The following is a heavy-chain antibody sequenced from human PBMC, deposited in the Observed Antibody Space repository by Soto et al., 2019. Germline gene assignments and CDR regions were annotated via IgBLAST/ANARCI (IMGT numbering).Heavy chain of an antibody. D-gene: IGHD3-10*01. CDR2: IIPIFGTA. CDR3: ASAWQYYYGSGSYYNLAFYYYYGMDV. Sequence: SVKVSCKASGGTFSSYAISWVRQAPRQGLEWMGGIIPIFGTANYAQKFQGRVTITADKSTSTAYMELSSLRSEDTAVYYCASAWQYYYGSGSYYNLAFYYYYGMDVWGQGTTVTVSS. CDR1: GGTFSSYA. V-gene: IGHV1-69*06. J-gene: IGHJ6*02.